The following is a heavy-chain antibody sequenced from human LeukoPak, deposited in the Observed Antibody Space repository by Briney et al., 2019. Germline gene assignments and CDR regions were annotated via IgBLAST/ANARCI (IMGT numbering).Heavy chain of an antibody. Sequence: GASVKVSCKASGYTFTGYYMHWVRQAPGQGLEWMGWINPNSGGTNYAQKFQGRVTMTRNTSISTAYMELSSLRSEDTAVYYCASRRVGSSSPRSFDYWGQGTLVTVSS. D-gene: IGHD6-13*01. V-gene: IGHV1-2*02. J-gene: IGHJ4*02. CDR1: GYTFTGYY. CDR3: ASRRVGSSSPRSFDY. CDR2: INPNSGGT.